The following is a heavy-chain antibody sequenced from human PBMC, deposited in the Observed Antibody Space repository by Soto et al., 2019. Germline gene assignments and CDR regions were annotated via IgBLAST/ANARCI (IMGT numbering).Heavy chain of an antibody. CDR2: ISAYNGNT. J-gene: IGHJ4*02. CDR1: GYTIYSYG. V-gene: IGHV1-18*01. D-gene: IGHD6-19*01. CDR3: ARGGSFNYFDY. Sequence: GASVKVSCKASGYTIYSYGITWVRQAPGQGLEWMGRISAYNGNTNYAQKLQGTVTMTTDTSTSTAYMELRSLRSDDTAVYYCARGGSFNYFDYWGQGTLVTVSS.